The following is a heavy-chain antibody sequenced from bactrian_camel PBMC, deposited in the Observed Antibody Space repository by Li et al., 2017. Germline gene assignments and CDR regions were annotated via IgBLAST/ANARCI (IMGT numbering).Heavy chain of an antibody. Sequence: QLVESGGGLVQTGGSLRLSWAASGFVVSKYCMTWFRQAPGNECDLVSAIQTNGKICYADSVKGRFTISQDNAKNTVYLQMNSLNSGDTAMYYCAAGTLCTATRSRGKPHSADFGFWGQGTQVTVS. J-gene: IGHJ6*01. CDR2: IQTNGKI. CDR3: AAGTLCTATRSRGKPHSADFGF. V-gene: IGHV3S1*01. CDR1: GFVVSKYC.